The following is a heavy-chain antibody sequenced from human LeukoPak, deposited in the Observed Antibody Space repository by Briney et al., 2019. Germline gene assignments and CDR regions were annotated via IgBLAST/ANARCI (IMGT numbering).Heavy chain of an antibody. V-gene: IGHV3-11*01. D-gene: IGHD6-6*01. Sequence: GGSLRLSCAASGFTFSDYYMSWIRQAQGKGLEWVSYISSSGSTIYYADSVKGRFTISRDNVKNSLYLQMNSLRAEDTAVYYCARDPAAHPAFDYWGQGTLVTVSS. CDR1: GFTFSDYY. CDR2: ISSSGSTI. J-gene: IGHJ4*02. CDR3: ARDPAAHPAFDY.